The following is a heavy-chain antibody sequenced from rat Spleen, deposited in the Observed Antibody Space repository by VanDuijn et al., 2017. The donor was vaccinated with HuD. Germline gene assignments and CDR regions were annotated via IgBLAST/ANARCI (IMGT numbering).Heavy chain of an antibody. J-gene: IGHJ2*01. Sequence: EVQFQESGPGLVKPSQSLSLTCSVTGSSITSSYRWNWIRKFPGNKLEWMGYINSAGTTNYNPSLKSRISITRDTSKNQFFLQVNSVTTEDTATYYCASLYSSYSLYYFDYWGQGVMVTVSS. CDR3: ASLYSSYSLYYFDY. CDR2: INSAGTT. CDR1: GSSITSSYR. V-gene: IGHV3-3*01. D-gene: IGHD1-2*01.